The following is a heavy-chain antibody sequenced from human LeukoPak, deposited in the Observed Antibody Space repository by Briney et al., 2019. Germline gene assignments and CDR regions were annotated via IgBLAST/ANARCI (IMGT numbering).Heavy chain of an antibody. CDR2: ISGSGMST. Sequence: GGSLRLSCAASGFSFSSYAMSWVRQAPGKGLEWVSTISGSGMSTHYADSVKGRFTISRDNSKKLYLQMNSLRAEDTAVYYCAKDLPYDDHGGVGYWGQGTLVTVSS. V-gene: IGHV3-23*01. D-gene: IGHD3-3*01. J-gene: IGHJ4*02. CDR3: AKDLPYDDHGGVGY. CDR1: GFSFSSYA.